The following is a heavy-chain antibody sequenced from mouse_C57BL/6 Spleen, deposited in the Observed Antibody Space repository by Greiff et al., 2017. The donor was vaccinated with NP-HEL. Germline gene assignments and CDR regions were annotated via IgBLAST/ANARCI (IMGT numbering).Heavy chain of an antibody. CDR1: GFTFSNYW. J-gene: IGHJ2*01. CDR3: TANWDDY. CDR2: IRLKSDNYAT. Sequence: DVQLQESGGGLVQPGGSMKLSCVASGFTFSNYWMNWVRQSPAKGLEWVAQIRLKSDNYATHYAESVKGRFTISRDDSKSSVYLQMNNLRAEDTGIYYCTANWDDYWGQGTTLTVSS. D-gene: IGHD4-1*01. V-gene: IGHV6-3*01.